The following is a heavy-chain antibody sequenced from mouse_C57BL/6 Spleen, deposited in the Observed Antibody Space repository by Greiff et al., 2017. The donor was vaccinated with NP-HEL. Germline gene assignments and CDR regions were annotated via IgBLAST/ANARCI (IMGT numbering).Heavy chain of an antibody. D-gene: IGHD1-1*01. V-gene: IGHV1-76*01. Sequence: QVQLQQSGAELVRPGASVKLSCKASGYTFTDYYINWVKQRPGQGLEWIARIYPGSGNTYYNEKFKGKATLTAEKSSSTAYMQLSSLTSEDSAVYFCAREGITTVVEGFDHWGQGTTLTVSS. CDR1: GYTFTDYY. CDR2: IYPGSGNT. CDR3: AREGITTVVEGFDH. J-gene: IGHJ2*01.